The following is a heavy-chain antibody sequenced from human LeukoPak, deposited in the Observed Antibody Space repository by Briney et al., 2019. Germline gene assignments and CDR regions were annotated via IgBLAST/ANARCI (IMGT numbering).Heavy chain of an antibody. Sequence: SETLSLTCTVSGGSISSGSYYWSWIRQPPGKGLEWIGYIYYSGFTYYNLSLKSRVTVSVDTSKNQFSLKLSSVTAADTAVYYCARSYGSGSSNWFDPWGQGTLVTVSS. V-gene: IGHV4-61*01. D-gene: IGHD3-10*01. CDR3: ARSYGSGSSNWFDP. J-gene: IGHJ5*02. CDR1: GGSISSGSYY. CDR2: IYYSGFT.